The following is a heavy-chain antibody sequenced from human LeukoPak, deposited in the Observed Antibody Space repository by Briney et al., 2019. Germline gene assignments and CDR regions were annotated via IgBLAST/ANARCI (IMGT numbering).Heavy chain of an antibody. V-gene: IGHV1-69*01. Sequence: SVKVSCKASGGTFSSYAISWVRQAPGQGLEWMGGIIPIFGTANYAQKFQGRVTITADESTSTAYMELSRLRSDDTAVYYCAREYYYDSSGYFRAFDYWGQGTLVTVSS. D-gene: IGHD3-22*01. J-gene: IGHJ4*02. CDR2: IIPIFGTA. CDR1: GGTFSSYA. CDR3: AREYYYDSSGYFRAFDY.